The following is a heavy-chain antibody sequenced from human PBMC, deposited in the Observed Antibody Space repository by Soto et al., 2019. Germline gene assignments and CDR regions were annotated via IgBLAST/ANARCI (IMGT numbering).Heavy chain of an antibody. CDR2: IIPMSGRP. CDR3: TRRGRQSANWFDP. J-gene: IGHJ5*02. V-gene: IGHV1-69*06. CDR1: GGTFNSFS. Sequence: QVQLVQSGAEVKTPGSSVKVSCKASGGTFNSFSIDWVRQAPGQGLEWMGGIIPMSGRPNYAQRFQGRVTFSADKSTNTVYMEVNNLTYEATAVYYCTRRGRQSANWFDPWGQGTLVTVSS.